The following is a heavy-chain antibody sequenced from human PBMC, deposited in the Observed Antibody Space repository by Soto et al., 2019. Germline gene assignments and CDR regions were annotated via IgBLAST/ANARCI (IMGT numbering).Heavy chain of an antibody. J-gene: IGHJ6*02. V-gene: IGHV1-46*01. CDR3: ARDQDIVLVPAAIYYYDYGMDV. CDR1: GYTFTSYY. D-gene: IGHD2-2*01. Sequence: ASVKVSCKASGYTFTSYYMHWVRQAPGQGLEWMGIINPSGGSTSYAQKFRGRVTMTRDTSTSTVYMELSSLRSEDTAVYYCARDQDIVLVPAAIYYYDYGMDVWG. CDR2: INPSGGST.